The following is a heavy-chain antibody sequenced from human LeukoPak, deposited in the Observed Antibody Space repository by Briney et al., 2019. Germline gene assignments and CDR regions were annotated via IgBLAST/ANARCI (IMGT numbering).Heavy chain of an antibody. CDR3: ARHYGP. Sequence: SETLSLTCTVSGGSIRSSYYYWGWIRQPPGKGLEWIGSIYDSGSTYYNPSLKSRVTISVDTSKNQFSLKLNSVTAADTAVYYYARHYGPWGQGTLVTVSS. CDR2: IYDSGST. J-gene: IGHJ5*02. D-gene: IGHD3-10*01. V-gene: IGHV4-39*01. CDR1: GGSIRSSYYY.